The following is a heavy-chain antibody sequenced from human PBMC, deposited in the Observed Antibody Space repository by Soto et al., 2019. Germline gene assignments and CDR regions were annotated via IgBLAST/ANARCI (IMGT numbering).Heavy chain of an antibody. V-gene: IGHV1-8*01. CDR2: MNPNSGNT. CDR3: VRGDGDYNDGNGYLARH. CDR1: GYTFTSYD. Sequence: GASVKVSCKPSGYTFTSYDINWVRQATGQSLEWMGWMNPNSGNTGYAQKFQGRVTMTRNTSISTAYMELSSLRSEDTAVYYCVRGDGDYNDGNGYLARHWGQGTLVTVSS. D-gene: IGHD5-18*01. J-gene: IGHJ4*02.